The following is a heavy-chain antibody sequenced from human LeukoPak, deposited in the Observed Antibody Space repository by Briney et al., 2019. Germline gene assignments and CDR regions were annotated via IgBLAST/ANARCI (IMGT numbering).Heavy chain of an antibody. V-gene: IGHV3-23*01. J-gene: IGHJ4*02. D-gene: IGHD3-10*01. CDR1: GFTFSSYA. Sequence: GGSLRLSCAASGFTFSSYAMSWVRQAPGKGLEWVSAISGSGGSTYYADSVKGRFTISRDNSKNTLYLQMNSLRAEDTAVYYCAKYPLRFGEIEYYFDYWGQGTLVTVSS. CDR3: AKYPLRFGEIEYYFDY. CDR2: ISGSGGST.